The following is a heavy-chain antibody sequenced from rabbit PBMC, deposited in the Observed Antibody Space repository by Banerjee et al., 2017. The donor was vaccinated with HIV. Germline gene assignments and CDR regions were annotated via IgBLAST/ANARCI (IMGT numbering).Heavy chain of an antibody. CDR2: IYVGSSGYT. CDR1: GFSFSSGYD. J-gene: IGHJ4*01. D-gene: IGHD7-1*01. CDR3: ARRTGTRYFNL. V-gene: IGHV1S40*01. Sequence: QSLEESGGDLVKPGASLTLTCTASGFSFSSGYDMCWVRQAPGKGLEWIACIYVGSSGYTYYASWARGRFTISKTSSTTVTLQMTSLTAADTATYFCARRTGTRYFNLWGPGTLVTVS.